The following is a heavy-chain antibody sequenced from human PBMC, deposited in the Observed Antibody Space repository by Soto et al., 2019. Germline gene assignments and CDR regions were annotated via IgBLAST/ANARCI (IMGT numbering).Heavy chain of an antibody. J-gene: IGHJ3*02. CDR3: ARERNGVYCSSTSCQITKDAFDI. CDR1: GYTFTSYY. V-gene: IGHV1-46*03. Sequence: QVQLVQSGAEVKKPGASVKVSCKASGYTFTSYYMHWVRQAPGQGLEWMGIINPSGGSTSYAQKFQGRVTMTRDTSTGTVYMELSSLRSEDTAVYYCARERNGVYCSSTSCQITKDAFDIWGQGTMVTVSS. CDR2: INPSGGST. D-gene: IGHD2-2*01.